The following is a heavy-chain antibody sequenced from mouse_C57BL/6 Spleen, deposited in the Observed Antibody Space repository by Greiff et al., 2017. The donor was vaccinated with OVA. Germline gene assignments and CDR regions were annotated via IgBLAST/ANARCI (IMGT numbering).Heavy chain of an antibody. CDR1: GYTFTSYW. D-gene: IGHD1-1*01. CDR2: IYPSDGYT. Sequence: QVQLQQPGAELVMPGASVKLSCKASGYTFTSYWMHWVQQRPGKGLEWIGEIYPSDGYTNYNQKLKGKSTLTVDKSSSTAYMQLSSLTSEDSAVYYCARGGITTVVAPVDYWGQGTTLTVSS. J-gene: IGHJ2*01. CDR3: ARGGITTVVAPVDY. V-gene: IGHV1-69*01.